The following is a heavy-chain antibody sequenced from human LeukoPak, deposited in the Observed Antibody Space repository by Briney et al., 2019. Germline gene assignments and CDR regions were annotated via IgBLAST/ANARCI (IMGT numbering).Heavy chain of an antibody. V-gene: IGHV3-23*01. CDR3: AKVLSFTQYYWYGMDV. Sequence: PGGSLRLSCAASGFTFSTYAMNWVRRAPGKGLEWVSGISESDGRTYYADSVKGRFTISRDNSKNTLYLQMNSLRVEDTAVYYCAKVLSFTQYYWYGMDVWGQGTTVVVSS. CDR2: ISESDGRT. J-gene: IGHJ6*02. D-gene: IGHD2/OR15-2a*01. CDR1: GFTFSTYA.